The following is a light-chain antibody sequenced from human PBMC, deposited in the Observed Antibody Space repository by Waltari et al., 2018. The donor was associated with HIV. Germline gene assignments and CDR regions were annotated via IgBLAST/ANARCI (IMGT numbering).Light chain of an antibody. CDR3: SSFANRDGFYVL. V-gene: IGLV2-8*01. Sequence: QSALTQPPSASGSPGQSVTLSCTGTTSDIGTYDYVPWYQQHPGKAPKLVISEVTNRPSGVSDRFSGSKSGNTAFLTVSGLQAEDEADYYCSSFANRDGFYVLFGGGTRLTVL. CDR1: TSDIGTYDY. CDR2: EVT. J-gene: IGLJ2*01.